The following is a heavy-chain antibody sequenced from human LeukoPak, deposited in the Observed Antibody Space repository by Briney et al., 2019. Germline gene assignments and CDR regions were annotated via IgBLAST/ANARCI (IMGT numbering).Heavy chain of an antibody. CDR2: ISGSGGTT. V-gene: IGHV3-23*01. D-gene: IGHD3-22*01. CDR3: ATSSSGHYFEY. Sequence: PGGSLSLSCAASGFNFSSYAMSWVRQAPGKGLEWVSAISGSGGTTYYADSVKGRFTISRDNPKNTLDLQMNSQRAEDTAVYYCATSSSGHYFEYWGQGTLVTVPS. CDR1: GFNFSSYA. J-gene: IGHJ4*02.